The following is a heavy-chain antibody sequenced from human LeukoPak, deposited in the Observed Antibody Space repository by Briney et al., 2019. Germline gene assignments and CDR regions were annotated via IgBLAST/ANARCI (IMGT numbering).Heavy chain of an antibody. CDR3: ARDLYYDSSGWLFDY. CDR1: GYTFTSYG. J-gene: IGHJ4*02. CDR2: ISAYNGNT. V-gene: IGHV1-18*01. D-gene: IGHD3-22*01. Sequence: ASVKVSCKASGYTFTSYGISWVRQAPGQGLEWMGWISAYNGNTNYAQKLQGRVTMTTDTSTSTAYMELRSLRSDDTAVYYCARDLYYDSSGWLFDYWGQGTLVTVSS.